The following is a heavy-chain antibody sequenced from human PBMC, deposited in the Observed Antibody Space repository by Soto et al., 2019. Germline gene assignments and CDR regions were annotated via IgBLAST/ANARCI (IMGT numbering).Heavy chain of an antibody. D-gene: IGHD3-3*01. CDR2: ISNSGST. CDR3: ARLGTIFGIVSNNGFDP. CDR1: GGSIISDDYY. V-gene: IGHV4-30-4*01. J-gene: IGHJ5*02. Sequence: QVQLQESGPGLVKPSQTLSLTCTVSGGSIISDDYYWSWLRQPPGKGLEWIAYISNSGSTYYNPSPKSRLTTSLDRSQNQVSLPVSSVTASDTAVYYCARLGTIFGIVSNNGFDPWGQGTLVTVSS.